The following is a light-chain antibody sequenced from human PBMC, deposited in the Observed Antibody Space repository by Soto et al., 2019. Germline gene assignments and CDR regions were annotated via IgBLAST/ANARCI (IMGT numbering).Light chain of an antibody. CDR1: QSISTY. CDR3: QQSYSTPFT. V-gene: IGKV1-39*01. Sequence: DIQMTQSPSSLSASVGDRVTITCRASQSISTYLNWYQQKPGKAPKLLIYAASSLHSGVPSRFSGSGSGTYFTLTISSLQPEDFATYSCQQSYSTPFTFGPGTKVDIK. J-gene: IGKJ3*01. CDR2: AAS.